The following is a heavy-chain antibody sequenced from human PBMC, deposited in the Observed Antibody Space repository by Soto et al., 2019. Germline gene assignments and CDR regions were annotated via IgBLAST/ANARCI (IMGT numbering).Heavy chain of an antibody. J-gene: IGHJ5*02. V-gene: IGHV1-8*01. CDR2: MNPNSGNT. D-gene: IGHD3-9*01. CDR3: ARIDVLRYFDWLLCLGPFDP. CDR1: GYTFTSYD. Sequence: ASVKVSCKASGYTFTSYDINWVRQATGQGLEWMGWMNPNSGNTGYAQKFQGRVTMTRNTSISTAYMELSSLRSEDTAVYYCARIDVLRYFDWLLCLGPFDPWGQGTLVTVSS.